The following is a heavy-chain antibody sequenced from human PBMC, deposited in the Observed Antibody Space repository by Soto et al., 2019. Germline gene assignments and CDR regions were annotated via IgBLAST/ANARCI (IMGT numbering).Heavy chain of an antibody. CDR3: ARGEQYSGRIFDY. CDR1: GDSVSSNSAG. CDR2: TYYRSKWYY. J-gene: IGHJ4*01. Sequence: SQTLSLTCAITGDSVSSNSAGWSWVRQSPSRGLEWLGRTYYRSKWYYEYAVSVRGRITINPDTSKNQYSLQLDSVTPEDTAVYFCARGEQYSGRIFDYWGQGTLVTVSS. D-gene: IGHD1-26*01. V-gene: IGHV6-1*01.